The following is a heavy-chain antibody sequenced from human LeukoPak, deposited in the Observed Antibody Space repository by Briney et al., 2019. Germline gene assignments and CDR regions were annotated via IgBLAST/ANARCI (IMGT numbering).Heavy chain of an antibody. CDR3: TRGGVDY. Sequence: PGGSLRLSCAASGFTFSSYGMSWVRQAPGKGLVWVSRINSDGSTTTYADSVKGRFTISRDNAKDTLYLQMNSLRAEDTAVYYCTRGGVDYWSQGTLVTVSS. V-gene: IGHV3-74*01. CDR1: GFTFSSYG. J-gene: IGHJ4*02. CDR2: INSDGSTT. D-gene: IGHD5-12*01.